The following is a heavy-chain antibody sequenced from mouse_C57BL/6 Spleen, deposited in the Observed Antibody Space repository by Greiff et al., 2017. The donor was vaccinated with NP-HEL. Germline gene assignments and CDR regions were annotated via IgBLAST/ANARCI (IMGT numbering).Heavy chain of an antibody. Sequence: QVHVKQPGAELVKPGASVKLSCKASGYTFTSYWMQWVKQRPGQGLEWIGELDPSDSYTNYNHKFKGQATLTVHTSSSTAYMQLSSLTSEDSAVYYCERGDGSGYEGAMDYWGQGTSVTVSS. CDR3: ERGDGSGYEGAMDY. CDR2: LDPSDSYT. CDR1: GYTFTSYW. V-gene: IGHV1-50*01. J-gene: IGHJ4*01. D-gene: IGHD1-1*01.